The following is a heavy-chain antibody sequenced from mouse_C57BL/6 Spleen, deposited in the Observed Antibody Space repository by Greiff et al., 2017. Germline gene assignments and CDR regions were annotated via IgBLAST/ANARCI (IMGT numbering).Heavy chain of an antibody. J-gene: IGHJ4*01. V-gene: IGHV1-7*01. D-gene: IGHD2-4*01. CDR3: ARPSRYYDYDGAMDY. CDR2: INPSSGYT. CDR1: GYTFTSYW. Sequence: QVQLQQSGAELATPGASVKLSCKASGYTFTSYWMHWVKQRPGQGLEWIGYINPSSGYTKYNQKFKDKATLTADKSASTAYMQLSSLTYEDSAVYYCARPSRYYDYDGAMDYWGQGTSVTVSS.